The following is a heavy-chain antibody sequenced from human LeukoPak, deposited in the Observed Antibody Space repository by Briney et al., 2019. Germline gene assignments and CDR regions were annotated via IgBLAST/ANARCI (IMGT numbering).Heavy chain of an antibody. CDR3: AREAQDYYDSSGYYFLMRY. V-gene: IGHV1-69*13. CDR2: IIPIFGTA. D-gene: IGHD3-22*01. Sequence: SVKVSCKASGGTFSSYAISWVRQAPGQGLEWMGGIIPIFGTANYAQKFQGRVTITADESTGTAYMELSSLRSEDTAVYYCAREAQDYYDSSGYYFLMRYWGQGTLVTVSS. J-gene: IGHJ4*02. CDR1: GGTFSSYA.